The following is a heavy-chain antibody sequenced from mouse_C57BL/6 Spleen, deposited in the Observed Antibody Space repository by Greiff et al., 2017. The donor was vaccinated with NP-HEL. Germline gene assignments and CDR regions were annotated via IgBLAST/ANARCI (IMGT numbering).Heavy chain of an antibody. Sequence: QVHVKQSGPELVKPGASVKISCKASGYAFSSSWMNWVKQRPGKGLEWIGRIYPGDGDTNYNGKFKGKATLTADKSSSTAYMQLSSLTSEDSAVYFCARGARTVALDYWGQGTTLTVSS. CDR2: IYPGDGDT. V-gene: IGHV1-82*01. CDR3: ARGARTVALDY. J-gene: IGHJ2*01. D-gene: IGHD1-1*01. CDR1: GYAFSSSW.